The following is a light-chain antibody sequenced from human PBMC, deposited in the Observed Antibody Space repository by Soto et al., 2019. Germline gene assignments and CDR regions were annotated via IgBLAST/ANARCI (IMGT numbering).Light chain of an antibody. CDR1: QSVSSY. J-gene: IGKJ3*01. CDR3: QQRSNWPPIFT. V-gene: IGKV3-11*01. Sequence: PGARATLSCRASQSVSSYLAWYQQKPGQAPRLLIYDASNRATGIPARFSGSGSGTDFTLTISSLEPEDFAVYYCQQRSNWPPIFTFGPGTKVDIK. CDR2: DAS.